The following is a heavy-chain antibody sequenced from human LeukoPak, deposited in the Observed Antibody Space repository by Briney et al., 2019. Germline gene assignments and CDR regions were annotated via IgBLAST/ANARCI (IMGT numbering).Heavy chain of an antibody. CDR3: ARDNYDYGDYGSYYGMDV. D-gene: IGHD4-17*01. CDR2: ISSTSSYI. J-gene: IGHJ6*02. CDR1: GFTFSSYS. Sequence: GGSLRLSCAASGFTFSSYSMNWVRQAPGKGLEWVSSISSTSSYIYYADSVKGRFTISRDNAKNSLYLQMNSLRAEDTAVYYCARDNYDYGDYGSYYGMDVWGQGTTVTVSS. V-gene: IGHV3-21*01.